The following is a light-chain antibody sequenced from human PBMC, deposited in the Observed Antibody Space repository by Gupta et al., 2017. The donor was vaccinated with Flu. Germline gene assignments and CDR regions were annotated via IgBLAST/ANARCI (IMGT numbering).Light chain of an antibody. CDR1: QDIITS. J-gene: IGKJ4*01. V-gene: IGKV1-16*01. Sequence: DIQMTQSPSSLSASVGDRVTITCRASQDIITSFAWYQQKPGKPPKSLIYAASTLHAGVPSRFSGSGSGTYFTLTISSLQPEDFVTYYCQQHMSSPLTFGGGTKVEIK. CDR2: AAS. CDR3: QQHMSSPLT.